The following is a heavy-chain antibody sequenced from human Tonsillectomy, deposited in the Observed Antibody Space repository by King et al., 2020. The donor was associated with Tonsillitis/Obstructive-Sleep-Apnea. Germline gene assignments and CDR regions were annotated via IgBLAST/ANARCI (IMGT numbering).Heavy chain of an antibody. V-gene: IGHV3-33*01. CDR3: ARTYYYDSSGYGIYAFDI. Sequence: VQLVESGGRVVQPGRSLRLSCAASGFTFSSYGMHWVRQAPGKGLEWVAVIWYDGSNKYYADSVKGRFTISRDNSKNTLYLQMNSLRAEDTAVYYCARTYYYDSSGYGIYAFDIWGQGTMVTVSS. CDR1: GFTFSSYG. CDR2: IWYDGSNK. J-gene: IGHJ3*02. D-gene: IGHD3-22*01.